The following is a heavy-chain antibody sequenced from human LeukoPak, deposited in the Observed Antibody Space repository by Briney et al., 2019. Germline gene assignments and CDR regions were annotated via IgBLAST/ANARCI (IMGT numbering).Heavy chain of an antibody. D-gene: IGHD1-26*01. CDR2: ISWNSGSI. CDR1: GFTFDDYA. J-gene: IGHJ3*02. V-gene: IGHV3-9*01. Sequence: GGSLRLSCAASGFTFDDYAMHWVRQAPGKGLEWVSGISWNSGSIGYADSVKGRFTISRDNAKNSLYLQMNSLGAEDTALYYCAKDGSYSGSYYAFDIWGQGTMVTVSS. CDR3: AKDGSYSGSYYAFDI.